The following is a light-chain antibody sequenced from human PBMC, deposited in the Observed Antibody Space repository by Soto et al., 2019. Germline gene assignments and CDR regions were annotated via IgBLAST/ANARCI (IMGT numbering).Light chain of an antibody. V-gene: IGKV1-6*01. CDR2: AAS. Sequence: AIQMTQSPSSLSASVGDRVTITCRATQDIREALGWYQQKPGKAPKLLLYAASSLQSEVPSRFSGSGSGTDFTLTISSLQPEDFATYFCLQDHGFPLTFGGGTKVEIK. J-gene: IGKJ4*01. CDR3: LQDHGFPLT. CDR1: QDIREA.